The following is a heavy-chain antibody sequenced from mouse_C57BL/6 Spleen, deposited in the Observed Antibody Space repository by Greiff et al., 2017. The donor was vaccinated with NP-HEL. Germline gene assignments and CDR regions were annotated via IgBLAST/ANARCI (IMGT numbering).Heavy chain of an antibody. CDR2: FHPYNDDT. CDR1: GYTFTTYP. CDR3: ARRRYGYDGGYWYFDV. D-gene: IGHD2-2*01. J-gene: IGHJ1*03. Sequence: VQLQQSGAELVKPGASVKMSCKASGYTFTTYPIEWMKQNHGKSLEWIGNFHPYNDDTKYNEKFKGKVTLTVEKSSSTVYLELSRLTSDDSAVYYCARRRYGYDGGYWYFDVWGTGTTVTVSS. V-gene: IGHV1-47*01.